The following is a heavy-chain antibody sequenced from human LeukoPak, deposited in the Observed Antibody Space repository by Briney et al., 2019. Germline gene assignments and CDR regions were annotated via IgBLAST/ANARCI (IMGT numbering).Heavy chain of an antibody. CDR3: AKGQDYYGSGSYFINAFDI. CDR2: ISGSGGST. D-gene: IGHD3-10*01. Sequence: GGSLRLSCAASGFTFSSYAMSWVRQAPGKGLEWVSAISGSGGSTYYADSVKGRLTISRDNSKNTLYLQMNSLRAEDTAVYYCAKGQDYYGSGSYFINAFDIWGQGTMVTVSS. J-gene: IGHJ3*02. CDR1: GFTFSSYA. V-gene: IGHV3-23*01.